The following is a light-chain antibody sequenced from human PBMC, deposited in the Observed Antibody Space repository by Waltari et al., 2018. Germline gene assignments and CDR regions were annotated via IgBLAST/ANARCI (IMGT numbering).Light chain of an antibody. CDR2: RNN. CDR1: SSNIGRNY. J-gene: IGLJ2*01. V-gene: IGLV1-47*01. Sequence: QSVLTQPPSASGTPGQRVTISCSGSSSNIGRNYVYWYQQLPGTAPKLLIYRNNQLPSGVPDRFSGAKSGTSASLAISGLRSEDEADYYCAAWDDSLSGVVFGGGTKLTVL. CDR3: AAWDDSLSGVV.